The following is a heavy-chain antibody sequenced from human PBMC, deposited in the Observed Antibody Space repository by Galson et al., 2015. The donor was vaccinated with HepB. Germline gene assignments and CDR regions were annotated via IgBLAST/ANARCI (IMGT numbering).Heavy chain of an antibody. J-gene: IGHJ6*02. CDR2: IKQDGSEK. D-gene: IGHD6-13*01. CDR1: GFTFSSHW. V-gene: IGHV3-7*03. Sequence: LRLSCAASGFTFSSHWMSWVRQAPGKGLEWVANIKQDGSEKYYVDSVKGRFTISRDNAKNSLYLQMNSLRAEDTAVYYCARDSSSWYYYYGMDVWGQGTTVTVSS. CDR3: ARDSSSWYYYYGMDV.